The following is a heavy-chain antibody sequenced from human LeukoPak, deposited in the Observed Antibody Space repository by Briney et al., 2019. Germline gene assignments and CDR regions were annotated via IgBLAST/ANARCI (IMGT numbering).Heavy chain of an antibody. CDR3: ARRILPDCSGGSCYFFWFDP. CDR1: GYSFTSYW. D-gene: IGHD2-15*01. CDR2: IYPGDSDT. J-gene: IGHJ5*02. Sequence: GESLQISCKGSGYSFTSYWIGWVRPMPGKGLEWMGIIYPGDSDTRYSPSFQGQVTISADKSISTAYLQWSSLKASDTAMYYCARRILPDCSGGSCYFFWFDPWGQGTLVTVSS. V-gene: IGHV5-51*01.